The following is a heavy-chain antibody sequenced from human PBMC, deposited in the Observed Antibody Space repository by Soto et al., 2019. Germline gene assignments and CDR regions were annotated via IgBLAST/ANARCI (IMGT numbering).Heavy chain of an antibody. J-gene: IGHJ6*02. Sequence: PGGSLRLSCAASGFTFSSYSMNWVRQAPGKGLEWVSSISSSSSYIYYADSVKGRFTISRDNAKNSLYLQMNSLRAEDTAVYYCARYCSSTSCYTGGDAYYYYYGMDVWGQGTTVTVSS. D-gene: IGHD2-2*02. CDR1: GFTFSSYS. CDR3: ARYCSSTSCYTGGDAYYYYYGMDV. CDR2: ISSSSSYI. V-gene: IGHV3-21*01.